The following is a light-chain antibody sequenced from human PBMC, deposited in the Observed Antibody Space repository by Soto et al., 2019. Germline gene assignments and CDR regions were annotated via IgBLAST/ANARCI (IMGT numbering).Light chain of an antibody. CDR2: WAS. CDR1: QSVLHSSNNKNY. CDR3: QQYYSTPYT. Sequence: DIVMTQSPDSLPVSLGERATVNCKSSQSVLHSSNNKNYLAWYQQKPGQPPKLLIYWASTRESGVPDRFSGSGSGTDFPLTISSLQAEDVAVYYCQQYYSTPYTFGQGTKLEIK. V-gene: IGKV4-1*01. J-gene: IGKJ2*01.